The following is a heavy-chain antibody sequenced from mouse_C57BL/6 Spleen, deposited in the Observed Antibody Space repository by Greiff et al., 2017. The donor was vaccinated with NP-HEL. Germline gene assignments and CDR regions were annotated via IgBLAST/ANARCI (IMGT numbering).Heavy chain of an antibody. Sequence: VQLQQSGAELVRPGASVTLSCKASGYTFTDYEMHWVKQTPVHGLEWIGAIDPETGGTAYNQKFKGKAILTADKSSSTAYMEHRSQTSEDSTVYYCTRRGWLQRAMGYWGQGTTVTVSS. CDR1: GYTFTDYE. V-gene: IGHV1-15*01. D-gene: IGHD2-3*01. CDR3: TRRGWLQRAMGY. CDR2: IDPETGGT. J-gene: IGHJ4*01.